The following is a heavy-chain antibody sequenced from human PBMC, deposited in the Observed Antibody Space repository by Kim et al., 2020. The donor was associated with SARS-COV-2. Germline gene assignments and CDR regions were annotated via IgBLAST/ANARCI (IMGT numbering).Heavy chain of an antibody. CDR3: ARGPNPLPAYYDFWSCYSVALGGYFDL. J-gene: IGHJ2*01. CDR2: INTNTGNP. V-gene: IGHV7-4-1*02. D-gene: IGHD3-3*01. CDR1: GYTFTSYA. Sequence: ASVKVSCKASGYTFTSYAMNWVRQAPGQGLEWMGWINTNTGNPTYAQGFTGRFVFSLDTSVSTAYLQISSLKAEDTAVYYCARGPNPLPAYYDFWSCYSVALGGYFDLWGRGTLVTVSS.